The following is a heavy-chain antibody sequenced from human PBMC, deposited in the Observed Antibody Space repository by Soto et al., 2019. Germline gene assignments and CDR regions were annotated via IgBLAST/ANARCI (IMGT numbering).Heavy chain of an antibody. Sequence: GESLKISCKGSGYSFAGYWITWVRQKPGKGLEWMGRIDPSDSQTYYSPSFRGHVTISATKSITTVFLQWSSLRASDTAMYYCARQIYDSDTGPNFQYYFDSWSQGTPVTVSS. V-gene: IGHV5-10-1*01. CDR3: ARQIYDSDTGPNFQYYFDS. D-gene: IGHD3-22*01. J-gene: IGHJ4*02. CDR2: IDPSDSQT. CDR1: GYSFAGYW.